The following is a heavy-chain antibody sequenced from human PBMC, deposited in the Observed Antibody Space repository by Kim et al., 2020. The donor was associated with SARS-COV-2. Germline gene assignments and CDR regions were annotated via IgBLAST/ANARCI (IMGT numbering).Heavy chain of an antibody. Sequence: GGSLRLSCAASGFTFSDYYMSWIRQAPGKGLEWVSYISSSSSYTNYADSVKGRFTISRDNAKNSLYLQMNSLRAEDTAVYYCARGLELRFYYYYYYGMDVWGQGTTVTVSS. CDR2: ISSSSSYT. J-gene: IGHJ6*02. CDR1: GFTFSDYY. D-gene: IGHD1-7*01. V-gene: IGHV3-11*05. CDR3: ARGLELRFYYYYYYGMDV.